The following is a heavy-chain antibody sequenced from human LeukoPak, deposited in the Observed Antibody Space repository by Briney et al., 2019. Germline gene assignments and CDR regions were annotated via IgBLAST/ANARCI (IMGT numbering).Heavy chain of an antibody. D-gene: IGHD3-10*01. J-gene: IGHJ5*02. CDR1: GYTLTELS. Sequence: ASVKVSCKVSGYTLTELSMHWVRQAPGKGLEWMGGFDPEDGETIYAQKFQGRVTMTEDTSTDTAYMELSSLRSEDTAVYYCATGHSPTYYYGSGSFPNWFDPWGQGTLVTVSS. CDR3: ATGHSPTYYYGSGSFPNWFDP. V-gene: IGHV1-24*01. CDR2: FDPEDGET.